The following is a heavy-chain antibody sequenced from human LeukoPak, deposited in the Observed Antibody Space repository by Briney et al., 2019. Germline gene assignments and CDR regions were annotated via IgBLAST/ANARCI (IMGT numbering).Heavy chain of an antibody. CDR1: GAPTTSHY. Sequence: SETLSLTCTVSGAPTTSHYWTWIRQSPEKGLEWIGYIYNYGSTKYEPSLKSRVTISEDTAKNQFSLNLKSVTAADSAVYYCARGVGYGDSRHYDHWGHGILVIVSS. V-gene: IGHV4-59*11. D-gene: IGHD4-17*01. CDR2: IYNYGST. J-gene: IGHJ4*01. CDR3: ARGVGYGDSRHYDH.